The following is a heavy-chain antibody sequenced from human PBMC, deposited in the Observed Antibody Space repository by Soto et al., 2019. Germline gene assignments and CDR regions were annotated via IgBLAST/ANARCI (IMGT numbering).Heavy chain of an antibody. CDR1: GFTFSSYG. Sequence: QVQLVESGGGVVQPGRSLRLSCAASGFTFSSYGMYWVRQAPGKRLEWVAVIWYDGTNKYYANSVKGRFTISRNNSKNTLYLQLTSLRAEDTAVYYCASDGWRRLVVTGDDYWGQGTLVNVSS. V-gene: IGHV3-33*01. CDR2: IWYDGTNK. D-gene: IGHD3-9*01. J-gene: IGHJ4*02. CDR3: ASDGWRRLVVTGDDY.